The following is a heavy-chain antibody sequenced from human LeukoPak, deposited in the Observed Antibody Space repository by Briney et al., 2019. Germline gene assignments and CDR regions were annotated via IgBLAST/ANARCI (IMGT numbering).Heavy chain of an antibody. CDR1: GFRFSDYS. Sequence: GGSLRLSCAASGFRFSDYSMNWVRQAPGKGLEWISYIGISSGNTNYADSVKGRFTISGDKAKNSLYIQMNSLGGEDTAVYYCARGRGGYTDHYYMDVWGKGTTVTVSS. D-gene: IGHD3-22*01. V-gene: IGHV3-48*01. CDR2: IGISSGNT. CDR3: ARGRGGYTDHYYMDV. J-gene: IGHJ6*03.